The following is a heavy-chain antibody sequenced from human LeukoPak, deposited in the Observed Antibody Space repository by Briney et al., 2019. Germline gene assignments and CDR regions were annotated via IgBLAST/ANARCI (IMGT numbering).Heavy chain of an antibody. CDR1: GFTFSNYA. V-gene: IGHV3-23*01. CDR3: AKDIYGDYGGLDY. J-gene: IGHJ4*02. D-gene: IGHD4-17*01. Sequence: GGSLRLSCAASGFTFSNYAMNWVRQAPGKGLEWVSTIINSGGSTYYADSVKGRFTISRDSSKNTLYLQMNSLRDEDTVVYYCAKDIYGDYGGLDYWGQGTLVTVSS. CDR2: IINSGGST.